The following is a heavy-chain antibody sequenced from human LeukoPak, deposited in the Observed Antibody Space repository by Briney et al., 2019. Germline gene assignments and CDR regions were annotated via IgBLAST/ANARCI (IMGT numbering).Heavy chain of an antibody. CDR3: ASSCSSTSCFDY. D-gene: IGHD2-2*01. Sequence: SETLSLTCAVYGGSFSGYYWSWIRQPPGKGLEWIGEINHSGSTNYNPSLKSRVTIPVDTSKNQFSLKLSSVTAADTAVYYCASSCSSTSCFDYWGQGTLVTVSS. CDR2: INHSGST. V-gene: IGHV4-34*01. CDR1: GGSFSGYY. J-gene: IGHJ4*02.